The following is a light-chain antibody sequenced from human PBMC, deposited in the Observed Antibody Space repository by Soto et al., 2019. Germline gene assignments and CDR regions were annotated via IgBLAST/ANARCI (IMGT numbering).Light chain of an antibody. CDR1: QSVSSSY. CDR3: QDRNNWPIT. Sequence: EIVLTQSPGTLSLSPWERATLSCRASQSVSSSYLAWYQQKPGQAPRLLIYGASSRATSIPARFSGSGSGTDFTLTISSLEPEDFAVYYCQDRNNWPITFGQGTRLEIK. V-gene: IGKV3D-20*02. J-gene: IGKJ5*01. CDR2: GAS.